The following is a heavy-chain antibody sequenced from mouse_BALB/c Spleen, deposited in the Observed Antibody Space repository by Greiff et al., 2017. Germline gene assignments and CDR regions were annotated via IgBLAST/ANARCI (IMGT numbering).Heavy chain of an antibody. J-gene: IGHJ4*01. CDR1: GFTFSDYY. V-gene: IGHV5-4*02. CDR3: ARGGFHYAMDY. CDR2: ISDGGSYT. Sequence: EVQLVESGGGLVKPGGSLKLSCAASGFTFSDYYMYWVRQTPEKRLEWVATISDGGSYTYYPDSVKGRFTISRDNAKNNLYLQMSSLKSEDTAMYYCARGGFHYAMDYWGQGTSVTVSS.